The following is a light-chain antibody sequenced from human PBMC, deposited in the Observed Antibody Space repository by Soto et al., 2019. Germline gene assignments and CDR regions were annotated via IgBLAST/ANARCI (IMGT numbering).Light chain of an antibody. CDR1: SSDVGSYNL. Sequence: QSALTQPASVSGSPGQSITISCTGTSSDVGSYNLVSWYQHHPGKAPKLMIYEGSKWPSGVSNRFSGSKSGNTASLTISGLQAEDEADYYCCSYAGSSTDVFGTGTKVTVL. CDR3: CSYAGSSTDV. V-gene: IGLV2-23*01. CDR2: EGS. J-gene: IGLJ1*01.